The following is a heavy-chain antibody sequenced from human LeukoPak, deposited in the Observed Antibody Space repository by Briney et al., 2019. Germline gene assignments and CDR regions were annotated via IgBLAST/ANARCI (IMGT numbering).Heavy chain of an antibody. CDR1: GYTFTSYY. CDR2: INPNGGGT. D-gene: IGHD4-23*01. V-gene: IGHV1-46*01. CDR3: ARRFFYGGEERGLDY. Sequence: AASVKVSCKTSGYTFTSYYTQWVRQAPGQGLEWMGIINPNGGGTTYAQKFQDRVTMTRDTSTSTVYMELSSLRSDDTAVYYCARRFFYGGEERGLDYWGQGTPVTVSS. J-gene: IGHJ4*02.